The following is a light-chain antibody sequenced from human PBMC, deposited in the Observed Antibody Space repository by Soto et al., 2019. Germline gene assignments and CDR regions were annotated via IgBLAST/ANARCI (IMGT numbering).Light chain of an antibody. CDR3: QQYGSSPLIT. J-gene: IGKJ5*01. CDR1: QSVSITY. CDR2: GAS. Sequence: ESVLTQSPGTLSLSPGERATLSCRASQSVSITYLAWYQQKPGQAPRLLIYGASSRANGIPVRFSGSGSGTDFTLTISRLEPEDFAVYYCQQYGSSPLITFGQGTRLEIK. V-gene: IGKV3-20*01.